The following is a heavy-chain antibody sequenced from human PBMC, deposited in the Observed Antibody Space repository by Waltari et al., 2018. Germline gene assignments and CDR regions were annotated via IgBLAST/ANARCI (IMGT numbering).Heavy chain of an antibody. V-gene: IGHV1-8*01. CDR1: GYTFTSYD. CDR2: MNPNSGNT. D-gene: IGHD1-7*01. Sequence: QVQLVQSGAEVKKPGASVKVSCKASGYTFTSYDINWVRQATGQGLEWMGWMNPNSGNTGYAQKFQGRVSMTRNTSISTAYMELSSLRSEDTAVYYCARGLTKDWNYPPDYYYMDVWGKGTTVTVSS. J-gene: IGHJ6*03. CDR3: ARGLTKDWNYPPDYYYMDV.